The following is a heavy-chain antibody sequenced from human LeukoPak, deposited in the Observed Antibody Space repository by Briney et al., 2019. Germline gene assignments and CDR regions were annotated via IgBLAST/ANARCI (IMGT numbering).Heavy chain of an antibody. CDR3: ARETYYYESSGYYPYYFDY. V-gene: IGHV1-46*01. D-gene: IGHD3-22*01. CDR1: AYTFTSYY. J-gene: IGHJ4*02. CDR2: IDPSGGST. Sequence: GASVKVSSKASAYTFTSYYIHWVRQAPGQGLEWMAMIDPSGGSTTYAQRFQGRVTVTRDTSTSTVYMEVNSLRSEDTAVYFCARETYYYESSGYYPYYFDYWGQGTPVTVSS.